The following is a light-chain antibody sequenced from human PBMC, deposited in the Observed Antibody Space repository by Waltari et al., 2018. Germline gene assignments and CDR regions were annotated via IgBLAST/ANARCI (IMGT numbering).Light chain of an antibody. J-gene: IGLJ2*01. V-gene: IGLV2-14*03. CDR1: SSDLGVYDF. CDR2: DVF. CDR3: TSSTFSSPL. Sequence: QSALTQPASVSGSPGQSITVSCTATSSDLGVYDFVSWYQHHPGQAPKLIIYDVFKRPSGVSIRFSGSKSGNTASLSISGLQADDEGDYYCTSSTFSSPLFGGGTKLTVL.